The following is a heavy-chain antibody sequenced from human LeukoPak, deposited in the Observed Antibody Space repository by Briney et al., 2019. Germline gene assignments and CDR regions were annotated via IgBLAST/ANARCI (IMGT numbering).Heavy chain of an antibody. Sequence: PSGTLSLTCAVYGGSFSGYYWSWIRQPPGKGLEWIGEINHSGSTNYNPSLKSRVTISVDTSKNQFSLKLSSVTAADTAVYYCARVVVVIAYYYYYYMDVWGKGTTVTVSS. CDR1: GGSFSGYY. CDR2: INHSGST. J-gene: IGHJ6*03. CDR3: ARVVVVIAYYYYYYMDV. D-gene: IGHD3-22*01. V-gene: IGHV4-34*01.